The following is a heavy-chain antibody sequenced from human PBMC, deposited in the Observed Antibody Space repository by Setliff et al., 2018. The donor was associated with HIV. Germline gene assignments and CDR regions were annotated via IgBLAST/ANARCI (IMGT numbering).Heavy chain of an antibody. CDR2: IIPIFGTA. J-gene: IGHJ3*02. CDR1: GGTFSSYA. Sequence: SVKVSCKASGGTFSSYAISWVRQAPGQGLEWMGGIIPIFGTANYAQKFQGRVTITADESTSTAYMELSSLRSEDTAVYYCARPRGSSPWDAFDIWGQGTMVTVSS. CDR3: ARPRGSSPWDAFDI. V-gene: IGHV1-69*13. D-gene: IGHD6-13*01.